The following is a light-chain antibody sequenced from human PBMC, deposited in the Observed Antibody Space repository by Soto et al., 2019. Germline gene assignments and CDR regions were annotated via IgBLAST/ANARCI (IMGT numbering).Light chain of an antibody. CDR2: AAS. V-gene: IGKV1-17*01. J-gene: IGKJ4*01. CDR1: QAIRTD. Sequence: DIQVTQSPSSLSASVGDRVTITCRASQAIRTDLGWYQQKPGKAPKLLIYAASSLQSGVPSRFSGSGSGTEFTLTISSLQSEDFAVYYCQQYNNWPPLTFGGGTKVDIK. CDR3: QQYNNWPPLT.